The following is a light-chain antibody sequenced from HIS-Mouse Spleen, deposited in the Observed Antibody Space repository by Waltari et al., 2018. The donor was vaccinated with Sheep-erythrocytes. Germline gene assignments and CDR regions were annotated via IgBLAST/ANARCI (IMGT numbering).Light chain of an antibody. V-gene: IGKV3-11*01. Sequence: EIVLTQSPATLSLSPGERATLSCSASQSVSSYLAWYQQKPGQAPRLLISDASNRATGIPARFSGSGYGTDFTLTISSLEPEDFAVYYCQQRSNWYTFGQGTKLEIK. CDR2: DAS. CDR1: QSVSSY. CDR3: QQRSNWYT. J-gene: IGKJ2*01.